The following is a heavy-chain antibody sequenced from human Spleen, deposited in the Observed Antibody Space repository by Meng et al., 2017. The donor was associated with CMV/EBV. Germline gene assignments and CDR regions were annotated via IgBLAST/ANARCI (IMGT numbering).Heavy chain of an antibody. Sequence: GESLKISCAASGFTVSSTYMNWVRQAPGKGLEWVSVIVRGGVTYYADSVKGRFTISRDNSKNTLYLQMNSLRAEDTAVYYCAKDIEITFGGVIVTGFDYWGQGMLVTVSS. D-gene: IGHD3-16*02. CDR2: IVRGGVT. CDR3: AKDIEITFGGVIVTGFDY. J-gene: IGHJ4*02. V-gene: IGHV3-66*02. CDR1: GFTVSSTY.